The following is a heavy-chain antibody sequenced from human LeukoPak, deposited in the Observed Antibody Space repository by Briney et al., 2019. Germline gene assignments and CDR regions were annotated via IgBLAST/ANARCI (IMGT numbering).Heavy chain of an antibody. CDR3: ARDYGGSYYFDY. V-gene: IGHV3-30-3*01. J-gene: IGHJ4*02. Sequence: GGSLRLSCAASGFTFSSYWMNWVRQAPGKGLEWVAVISYDGSNKYYADSVKGRFTISRDNSKNTLYLQMNSLRAEDTAVYYCARDYGGSYYFDYWGQGTLVTVSS. CDR1: GFTFSSYW. D-gene: IGHD1-26*01. CDR2: ISYDGSNK.